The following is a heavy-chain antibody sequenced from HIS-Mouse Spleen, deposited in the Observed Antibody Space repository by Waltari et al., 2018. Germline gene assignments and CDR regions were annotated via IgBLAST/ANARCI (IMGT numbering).Heavy chain of an antibody. D-gene: IGHD2-15*01. J-gene: IGHJ4*02. CDR1: GFTFSSYC. V-gene: IGHV3-7*01. Sequence: EVQLVESGGGLVQPGGSLRLSCAASGFTFSSYCRSWVRQAPGKGLEWVANIKQDGSEKYYVDSVKGRFTISRDNAKNSLYLQMNSLRAEDTAVYYCARARMGDYWGQGTLVTVSS. CDR3: ARARMGDY. CDR2: IKQDGSEK.